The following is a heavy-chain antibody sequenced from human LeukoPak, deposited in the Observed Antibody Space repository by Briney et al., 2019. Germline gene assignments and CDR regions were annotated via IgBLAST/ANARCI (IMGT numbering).Heavy chain of an antibody. CDR1: GFTFSNYA. Sequence: GGSLRLSCAASGFTFSNYAMGWVRRAPGKGLEWVSAIVGSGDPTYYADSVKGRFTISRDNSKNTVYLQMTSLRDEDTAIYYCALNAYYSGMTTWGQGALVTVSS. CDR2: IVGSGDPT. J-gene: IGHJ4*02. D-gene: IGHD3-10*01. CDR3: ALNAYYSGMTT. V-gene: IGHV3-23*01.